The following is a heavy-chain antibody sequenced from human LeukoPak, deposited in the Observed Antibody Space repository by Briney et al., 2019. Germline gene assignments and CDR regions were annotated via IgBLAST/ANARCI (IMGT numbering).Heavy chain of an antibody. Sequence: PGGSLRLSCAASGFTFSIYGMHWVRQAPGKGLEWVAFVRYDESTKYYADSVKGRFTISRDNSKNTLYLQMNSLRAEDTAVYYCAKGGVATIRGAYYFDYWGQGTLVTVSS. J-gene: IGHJ4*02. CDR2: VRYDESTK. D-gene: IGHD5-12*01. CDR3: AKGGVATIRGAYYFDY. CDR1: GFTFSIYG. V-gene: IGHV3-30*02.